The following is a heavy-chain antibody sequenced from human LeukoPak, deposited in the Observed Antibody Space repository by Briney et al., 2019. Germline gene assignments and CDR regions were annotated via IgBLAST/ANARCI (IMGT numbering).Heavy chain of an antibody. CDR2: IRSKAKSYET. J-gene: IGHJ4*02. D-gene: IGHD1-26*01. V-gene: IGHV3-73*01. CDR3: AKDSGNRGSYYTPYYFDY. Sequence: PGGSLRLSCAASGFTFSDSATHWVRQASGKGLEWVGRIRSKAKSYETSYGASVKGRFTISRDDSKNTAYLQMNSLRAEDTAVYYCAKDSGNRGSYYTPYYFDYWGQGTLVTVSS. CDR1: GFTFSDSA.